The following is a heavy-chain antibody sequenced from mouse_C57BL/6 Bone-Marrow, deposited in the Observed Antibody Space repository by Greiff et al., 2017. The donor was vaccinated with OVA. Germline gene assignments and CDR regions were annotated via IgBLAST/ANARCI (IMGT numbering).Heavy chain of an antibody. CDR2: FYPGSGSI. Sequence: QVQLQQSGAELVKPGASVKLSCKASGYTFTEYTIHWVKQRSGQGLEWIGWFYPGSGSIKYNEKFKDKATLTAEKSSSTVYMDLSSLTSEDSAVYFCARHALITTVVARGAMDYWGQGTSVTVSS. D-gene: IGHD1-1*01. J-gene: IGHJ4*01. V-gene: IGHV1-62-2*01. CDR1: GYTFTEYT. CDR3: ARHALITTVVARGAMDY.